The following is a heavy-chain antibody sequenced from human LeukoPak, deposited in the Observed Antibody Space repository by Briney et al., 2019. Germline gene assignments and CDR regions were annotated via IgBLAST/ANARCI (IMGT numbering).Heavy chain of an antibody. CDR1: GGSISSGSYY. D-gene: IGHD1-26*01. V-gene: IGHV4-61*02. CDR2: MHSSGRT. Sequence: PSETLSLTCTVSGGSISSGSYYWTWIRQPAGKGLEWIGRMHSSGRTSYSPSLKSRVTISVDTSKNQFSLKLSSVTAADTAVYYCASRDAGATVPFDYWGQGTLVTVSS. J-gene: IGHJ4*02. CDR3: ASRDAGATVPFDY.